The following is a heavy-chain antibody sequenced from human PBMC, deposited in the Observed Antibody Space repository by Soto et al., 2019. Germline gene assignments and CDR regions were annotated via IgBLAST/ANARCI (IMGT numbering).Heavy chain of an antibody. Sequence: EVQLLESGGGLVQPGGSLRLSCATSGFTFNSNAMSWVRQAPGTGLEWVSAISGSSGSTYYADSVKGRFTIARDNSKNTLYLQMSTLRAEDTAVYYCAGGKEEFDYWGQGTLVTVSS. V-gene: IGHV3-23*01. CDR1: GFTFNSNA. CDR2: ISGSSGST. CDR3: AGGKEEFDY. J-gene: IGHJ4*02.